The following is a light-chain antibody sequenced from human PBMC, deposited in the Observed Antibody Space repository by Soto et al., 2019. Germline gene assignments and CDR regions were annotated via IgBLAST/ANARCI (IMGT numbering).Light chain of an antibody. CDR1: QSVSSN. J-gene: IGKJ5*01. CDR3: QQYDNWPIT. Sequence: EIVMTQSPATLSVSPGERATLSCRASQSVSSNLGWYQRKPGQAPRLLIYGASTRTEGIPARFSGSGYGTEFTLTISSLQSVDFAVYYCQQYDNWPITFGQGTRLEIK. V-gene: IGKV3-15*01. CDR2: GAS.